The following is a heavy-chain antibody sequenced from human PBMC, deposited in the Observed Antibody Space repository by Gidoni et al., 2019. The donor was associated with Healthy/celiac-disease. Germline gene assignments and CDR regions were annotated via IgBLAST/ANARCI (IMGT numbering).Heavy chain of an antibody. J-gene: IGHJ4*02. CDR1: GFTFSSYA. Sequence: QVQLVESGGGVVQPGRSLRLSCAASGFTFSSYAMHWVRQAPGKGLEGVAVISYDGSNKYYADSVKGRFTISRDNSKNTLYLQMNSLRAEDTAVYYCAREVAIAVAGTRGGDYWGQGTLVTVSS. CDR2: ISYDGSNK. CDR3: AREVAIAVAGTRGGDY. V-gene: IGHV3-30-3*01. D-gene: IGHD6-19*01.